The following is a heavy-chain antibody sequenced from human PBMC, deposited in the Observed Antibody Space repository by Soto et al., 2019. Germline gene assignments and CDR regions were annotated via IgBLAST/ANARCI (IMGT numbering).Heavy chain of an antibody. Sequence: PGGSLRLSCAASGFTFDDYAMHWVRQAPGKGLEWVSGISWNSGSIGYADSVKGRFTISRDNAKNSLYLQMNSLRAEDTALYYCAKGLEYYGSGGTAAFDIWGQGTMVTVSS. CDR2: ISWNSGSI. CDR3: AKGLEYYGSGGTAAFDI. CDR1: GFTFDDYA. D-gene: IGHD3-10*01. V-gene: IGHV3-9*01. J-gene: IGHJ3*02.